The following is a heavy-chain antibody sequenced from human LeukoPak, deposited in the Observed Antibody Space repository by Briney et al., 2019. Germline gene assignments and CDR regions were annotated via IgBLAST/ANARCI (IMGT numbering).Heavy chain of an antibody. CDR1: GGTFSSYA. Sequence: SVKVSCKASGGTFSSYAISWVRQAPGQGLEWMGRIIPILGIANYAQKFQGRVTMTTDTSTSTAYMELRSLRSDDTAVYYCARAEQWLAHFDYWGQGTLVTVSS. J-gene: IGHJ4*02. D-gene: IGHD6-19*01. CDR3: ARAEQWLAHFDY. V-gene: IGHV1-69*04. CDR2: IIPILGIA.